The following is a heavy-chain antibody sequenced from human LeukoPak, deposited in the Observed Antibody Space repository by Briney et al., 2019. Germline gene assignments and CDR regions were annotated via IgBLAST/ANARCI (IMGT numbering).Heavy chain of an antibody. CDR2: IRRSDGSK. CDR3: ARGLESKDTRPHY. Sequence: PGGSLRLSCAVSEFSFSNFGLSWVRQAPGKGLEWVSAIRRSDGSKHYADSVKGRFTISRDNSKNTMYLQMNGLRAEDTAVYYCARGLESKDTRPHYWGPGTLVSVST. CDR1: EFSFSNFG. J-gene: IGHJ4*02. D-gene: IGHD1-1*01. V-gene: IGHV3-23*01.